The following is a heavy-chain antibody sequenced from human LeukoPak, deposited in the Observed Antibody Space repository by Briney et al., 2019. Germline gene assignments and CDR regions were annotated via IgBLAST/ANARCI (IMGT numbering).Heavy chain of an antibody. J-gene: IGHJ6*02. D-gene: IGHD6-19*01. Sequence: PSETLSLTCAVYGGSFSGYYWSWIRQPPGKGLEWIGEINHSGSTNYNPSLKSRVTISVDTSKNQFSLKLSSVTAADTAVYYCARAPTYSSGWYGYYYYGMDVWGQGTTVTVS. CDR1: GGSFSGYY. CDR3: ARAPTYSSGWYGYYYYGMDV. V-gene: IGHV4-34*01. CDR2: INHSGST.